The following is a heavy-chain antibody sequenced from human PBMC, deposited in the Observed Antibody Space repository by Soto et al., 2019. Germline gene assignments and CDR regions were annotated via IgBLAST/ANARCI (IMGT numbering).Heavy chain of an antibody. CDR1: GYTFTSYY. J-gene: IGHJ3*02. CDR3: ARVDGHLSIGDAFDI. Sequence: QVQLVQSGAEVKKPGASVKVSCKASGYTFTSYYMHWVRQAPGQGLEWMGIINPSGGSTSYAQKFQGRVTMTRDTSTSTVYMELSSLRSEDTAVYYCARVDGHLSIGDAFDIWAQGTMVTVSS. D-gene: IGHD6-6*01. V-gene: IGHV1-46*01. CDR2: INPSGGST.